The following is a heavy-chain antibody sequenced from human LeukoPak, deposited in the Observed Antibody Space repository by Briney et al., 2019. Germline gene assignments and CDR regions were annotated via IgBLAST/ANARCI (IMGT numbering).Heavy chain of an antibody. J-gene: IGHJ2*01. CDR1: GFTFSSYS. V-gene: IGHV3-23*01. CDR2: ISGSGGST. Sequence: PGGSLRLSCAASGFTFSSYSMNWVRQAPGKGLEWVSAISGSGGSTYYADSVKGRFTISRDNSKNTLYLQMNSLRAEDTAVYYCAKQAVAHSLTGYFDLWGRGTLVTVSS. D-gene: IGHD6-19*01. CDR3: AKQAVAHSLTGYFDL.